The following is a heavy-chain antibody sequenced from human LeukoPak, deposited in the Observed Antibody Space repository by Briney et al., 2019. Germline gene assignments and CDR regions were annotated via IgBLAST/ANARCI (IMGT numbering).Heavy chain of an antibody. CDR2: ISQDGSEK. CDR1: GFTFSSYA. D-gene: IGHD3-10*01. Sequence: GGSLRLSCAASGFTFSSYAMSWVRQAPGKGLEWVARISQDGSEKYYVDSVKGRFTSSRDNAENSRDLQMNSLRAEDTAVYYCARGRDYYYGPGSHAYWGQGTLVTVSS. CDR3: ARGRDYYYGPGSHAY. J-gene: IGHJ4*02. V-gene: IGHV3-7*01.